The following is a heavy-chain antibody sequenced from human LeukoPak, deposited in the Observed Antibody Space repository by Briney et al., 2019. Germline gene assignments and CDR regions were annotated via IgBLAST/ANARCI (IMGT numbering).Heavy chain of an antibody. D-gene: IGHD3-3*01. V-gene: IGHV4-59*11. CDR2: IYYSGST. CDR3: ARDLGSQDFWSGYYDY. CDR1: GGSISSHY. J-gene: IGHJ4*02. Sequence: SETLSLTCTVSGGSISSHYWSWIRQPPGKGLEWIGYIYYSGSTNYNPSLKSRVTISVDTSKNQFSLKLSSLTAADTAVYYCARDLGSQDFWSGYYDYWGQGTLVTVSS.